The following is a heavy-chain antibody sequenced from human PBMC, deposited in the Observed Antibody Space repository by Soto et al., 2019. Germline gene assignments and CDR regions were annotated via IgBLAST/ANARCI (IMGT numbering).Heavy chain of an antibody. J-gene: IGHJ5*01. CDR2: IIPILGTV. CDR1: GGTFSSYS. V-gene: IGHV1-69*01. D-gene: IGHD3-3*01. CDR3: ATRVSISGVVISWFDP. Sequence: QVQLVQSGAEVKEPGSSVKVSCKAPGGTFSSYSISWVRQAPGQGLEWMGGIIPILGTVQYAQMFQGRLTITADESTSTAYMELSRLKSDDTAVYYCATRVSISGVVISWFDPWGRGTLVTVSS.